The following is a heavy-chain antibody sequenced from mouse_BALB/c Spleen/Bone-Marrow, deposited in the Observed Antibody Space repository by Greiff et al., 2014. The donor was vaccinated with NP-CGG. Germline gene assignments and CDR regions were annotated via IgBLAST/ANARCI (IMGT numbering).Heavy chain of an antibody. J-gene: IGHJ2*01. V-gene: IGHV1S81*02. Sequence: GAELVKPGTSVKLSCKASGYTFTTYYMYWVKQRPGQGLEWIGEINPNNGGTNFKERFKSKATLTVDKSSSTAYMQLSSLTSEESAVYYCTRGQAWDFDYWGQGTTLTVSS. D-gene: IGHD3-3*01. CDR2: INPNNGGT. CDR1: GYTFTTYY. CDR3: TRGQAWDFDY.